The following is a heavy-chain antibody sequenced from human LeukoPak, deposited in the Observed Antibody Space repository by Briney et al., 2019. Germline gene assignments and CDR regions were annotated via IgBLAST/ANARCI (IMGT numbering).Heavy chain of an antibody. V-gene: IGHV3-11*01. CDR1: GLTFSDYY. CDR2: IGSSGSPI. D-gene: IGHD6-19*01. Sequence: GGSLRLSCAASGLTFSDYYMGWIRQAPGKGLEWVSYIGSSGSPIYYADSVKGRFTISRDNAKNSLYLQMNSLRAEDTAVYYCARLGSGSDYWGQGTLVTVSS. CDR3: ARLGSGSDY. J-gene: IGHJ4*02.